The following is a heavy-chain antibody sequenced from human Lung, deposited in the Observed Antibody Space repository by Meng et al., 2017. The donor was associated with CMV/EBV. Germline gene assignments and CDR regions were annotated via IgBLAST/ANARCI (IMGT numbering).Heavy chain of an antibody. CDR1: GGSINSVGYY. CDR3: ARSVGCSSTYCYTYTSRWYPDY. CDR2: IYYSGGT. V-gene: IGHV4-31*03. D-gene: IGHD2-2*01. Sequence: TLSLTCTVLGGSINSVGYYWTWIRQRPGKGLEWIGYIYYSGGTNYNPSLQSRVTISVDTSKNQFSLKLSSVTAADTAMYYCARSVGCSSTYCYTYTSRWYPDYWGQGXLVTVSS. J-gene: IGHJ4*02.